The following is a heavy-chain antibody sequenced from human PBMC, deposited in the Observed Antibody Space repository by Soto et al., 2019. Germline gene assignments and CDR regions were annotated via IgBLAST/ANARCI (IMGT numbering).Heavy chain of an antibody. V-gene: IGHV1-69*06. CDR3: ARVGSSTPGNYYYGMDV. CDR2: IIPIFGTA. CDR1: GGTFSSYA. D-gene: IGHD2-2*01. J-gene: IGHJ6*02. Sequence: SVKVSCKVSGGTFSSYAISWVRQAPGQGLEWMGGIIPIFGTANYAQKFQGRVTITADKSTSTAYMELSSLRSGDTAVYYCARVGSSTPGNYYYGMDVWGQGTTVTVSS.